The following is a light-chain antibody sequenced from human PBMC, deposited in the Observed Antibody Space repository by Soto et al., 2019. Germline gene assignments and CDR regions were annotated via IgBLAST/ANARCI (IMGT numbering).Light chain of an antibody. J-gene: IGLJ2*01. CDR1: SSDVGGYNY. Sequence: QSVLTQPASVSGSPGQSIAISCTGTSSDVGGYNYVSWYQQHPGKAPKLMIYDVSNRPSGVSNRCSGSKSGNTASLTISGLQAVDEADYYCSSYTISSTPIFGGGTKVTVL. CDR3: SSYTISSTPI. V-gene: IGLV2-14*03. CDR2: DVS.